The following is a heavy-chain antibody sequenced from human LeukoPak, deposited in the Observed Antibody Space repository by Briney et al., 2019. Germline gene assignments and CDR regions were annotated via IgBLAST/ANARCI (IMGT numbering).Heavy chain of an antibody. CDR2: INPNSGGT. D-gene: IGHD4-23*01. CDR3: ARVRVGGNSDWYFDL. CDR1: GYTFTGYY. V-gene: IGHV1-2*02. J-gene: IGHJ2*01. Sequence: ASVKVSCKVSGYTFTGYYMHWVRQAPGQGLEWMGWINPNSGGTNYAQKFQGRVTMTRDTSISTAYMELSRLRSDDTAVYYCARVRVGGNSDWYFDLWGRGTLVTVSS.